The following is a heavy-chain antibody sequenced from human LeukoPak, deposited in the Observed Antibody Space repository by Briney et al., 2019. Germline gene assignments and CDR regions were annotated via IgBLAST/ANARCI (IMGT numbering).Heavy chain of an antibody. J-gene: IGHJ4*02. CDR1: GFTFSDYY. V-gene: IGHV3-11*01. D-gene: IGHD3-22*01. CDR2: ISSSGSTI. CDR3: ARDDSSGYYGIDY. Sequence: GGSLRLSCAASGFTFSDYYMSWLRQAPGKGLEGVSYISSSGSTIYYADSVKGRFTISRDNAKNSLYLQMNSLRAEDTAVYYCARDDSSGYYGIDYWGQGTLVTVSS.